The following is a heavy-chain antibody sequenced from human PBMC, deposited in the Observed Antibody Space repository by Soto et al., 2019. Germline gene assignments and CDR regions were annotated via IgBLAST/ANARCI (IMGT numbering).Heavy chain of an antibody. CDR1: GDTFTSCG. V-gene: IGHV1-18*01. Sequence: GASVKVSCDASGDTFTSCGSRWVRQAPGQGLEWMGWISAYNGNTNYAQKLQGRVTMTTDTSTSTAYMELRSLRSDDTAVYYCARDLYCSGGSCWPYYYYGMDVRGQGTTVTVSS. D-gene: IGHD2-15*01. CDR2: ISAYNGNT. CDR3: ARDLYCSGGSCWPYYYYGMDV. J-gene: IGHJ6*02.